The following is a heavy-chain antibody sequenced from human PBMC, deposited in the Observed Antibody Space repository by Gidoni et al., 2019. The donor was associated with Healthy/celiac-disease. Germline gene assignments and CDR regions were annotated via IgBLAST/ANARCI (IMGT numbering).Heavy chain of an antibody. Sequence: QVQLQESGPGLVKPSETLSLTCTVSGGSISSYYWSWIRQPPGKGLEWIGYIYYSGSTNYNPSLKSRVTISVDTSKNQFSLKLSSVTAADTAVYYCARQSDSWGWFDPWGQGTLVTVSS. J-gene: IGHJ5*02. CDR3: ARQSDSWGWFDP. CDR1: GGSISSYY. D-gene: IGHD3-16*01. V-gene: IGHV4-59*08. CDR2: IYYSGST.